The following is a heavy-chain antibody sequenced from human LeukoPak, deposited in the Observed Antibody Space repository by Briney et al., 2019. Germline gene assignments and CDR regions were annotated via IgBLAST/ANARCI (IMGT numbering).Heavy chain of an antibody. CDR2: INPNSGGT. CDR3: AASFRYYYDSSGYYSPNPFDY. J-gene: IGHJ4*02. CDR1: GYTFTGYY. V-gene: IGHV1-2*02. Sequence: ASVKVSCKASGYTFTGYYMHWVRQAPGQGLEWMGWINPNSGGTNYAQKFQGRVTMTEDTSTDTAYMELSSLRSEDTAVYYCAASFRYYYDSSGYYSPNPFDYWGQGTLVTVSS. D-gene: IGHD3-22*01.